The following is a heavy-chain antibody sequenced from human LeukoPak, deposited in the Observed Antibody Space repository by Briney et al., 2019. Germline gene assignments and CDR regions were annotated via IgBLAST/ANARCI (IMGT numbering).Heavy chain of an antibody. V-gene: IGHV3-30*01. D-gene: IGHD5-24*01. CDR3: ARETPSRLSVNRDGYFDY. J-gene: IGHJ4*02. CDR2: MSYDGSNK. CDR1: GFTFSSYA. Sequence: GGSLRLSCAASGFTFSSYAMHWVRQAPGKGLEWAAVMSYDGSNKYYADSVKGRFTISRDNSKNTLYLQMNSLRAEDTAVYYCARETPSRLSVNRDGYFDYWGQGTLVTVSS.